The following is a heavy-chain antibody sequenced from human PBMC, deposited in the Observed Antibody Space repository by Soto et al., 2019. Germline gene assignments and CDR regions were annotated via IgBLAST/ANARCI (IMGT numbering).Heavy chain of an antibody. V-gene: IGHV5-51*01. CDR2: IYPGDSDT. D-gene: IGHD6-13*01. Sequence: GESLKISCKGSGYSFTSYWIGWGRQMPGKGLELMGIIYPGDSDTRYSTSFQGRVTISAEKSISTAYLQWSSLKASDTAMYYCARQQLVDAFDIWGQGTMFTVS. CDR1: GYSFTSYW. CDR3: ARQQLVDAFDI. J-gene: IGHJ3*02.